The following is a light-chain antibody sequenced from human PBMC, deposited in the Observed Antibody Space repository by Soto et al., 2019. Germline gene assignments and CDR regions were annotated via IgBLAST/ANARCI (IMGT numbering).Light chain of an antibody. V-gene: IGKV1-5*01. Sequence: DIQMTQSPSTLSASVGGRVTITCRASQSISSWLAWYQQKPGKAPKLLIYDASSLESGVPSRFSGSGSGTEFTLTSSSLQPDDFATYYCQQYNSYAITFGQGTRLESK. J-gene: IGKJ5*01. CDR1: QSISSW. CDR3: QQYNSYAIT. CDR2: DAS.